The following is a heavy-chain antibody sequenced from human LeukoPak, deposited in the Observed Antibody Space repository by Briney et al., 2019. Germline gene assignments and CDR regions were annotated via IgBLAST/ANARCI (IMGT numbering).Heavy chain of an antibody. CDR1: GFTFSSYG. Sequence: GGSLRLSCAASGFTFSSYGMSWVRQAPGKGLDWVSAISGGGGSTYYSDPVKGRFTISRDNSRNTLYLQMNSLRAEDTAVYHCAKKGGFTYGDPFDFWGQGTLVTVSS. CDR3: AKKGGFTYGDPFDF. D-gene: IGHD5-18*01. V-gene: IGHV3-23*01. CDR2: ISGGGGST. J-gene: IGHJ4*02.